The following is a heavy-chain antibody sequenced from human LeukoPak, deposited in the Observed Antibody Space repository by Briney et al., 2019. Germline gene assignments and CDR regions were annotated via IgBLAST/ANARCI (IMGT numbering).Heavy chain of an antibody. D-gene: IGHD4-17*01. Sequence: SETLSLTCAVSGDSINNYYWSWIRQPPGKGLEWIGYIYTSGSTNYNPSLKSRVTISVDTSKNQFSLKLSSVTAADTAVYYCARGTVTTRYMDVWGKGTTVTVSS. CDR1: GDSINNYY. V-gene: IGHV4-4*09. CDR3: ARGTVTTRYMDV. CDR2: IYTSGST. J-gene: IGHJ6*03.